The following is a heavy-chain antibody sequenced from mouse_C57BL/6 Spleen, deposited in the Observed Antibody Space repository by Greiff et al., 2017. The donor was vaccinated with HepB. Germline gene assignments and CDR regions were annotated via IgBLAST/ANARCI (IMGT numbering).Heavy chain of an antibody. V-gene: IGHV1-82*01. CDR2: IYPGDGDT. CDR1: GYAFSSSW. J-gene: IGHJ4*01. D-gene: IGHD2-1*01. Sequence: VQLQQSGPELVKPGASVKISCKASGYAFSSSWMNWVKQRPGKGLEWIGRIYPGDGDTNYNGKFKGKATLTADKSSSTAYMQLSSLTSEDAAVYFCARHGNCDAMDSWGQGTSVTVSS. CDR3: ARHGNCDAMDS.